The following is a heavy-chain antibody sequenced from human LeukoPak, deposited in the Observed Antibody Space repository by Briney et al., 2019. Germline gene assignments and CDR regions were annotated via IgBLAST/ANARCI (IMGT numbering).Heavy chain of an antibody. Sequence: GASVKVSCKASGGTFSSYAISWVRQAPGQGLEWMGGIIPIFGTANYAQKFQGRVTITTDESTSTAYMELSSLRSEDTAVYYCARDHIAAAGITRWFDPWGQGTLVTVSS. CDR3: ARDHIAAAGITRWFDP. D-gene: IGHD6-13*01. J-gene: IGHJ5*02. V-gene: IGHV1-69*05. CDR1: GGTFSSYA. CDR2: IIPIFGTA.